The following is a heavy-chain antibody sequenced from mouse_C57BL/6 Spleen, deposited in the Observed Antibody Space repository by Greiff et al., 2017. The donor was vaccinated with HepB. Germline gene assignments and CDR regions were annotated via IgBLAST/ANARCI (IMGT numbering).Heavy chain of an antibody. CDR1: GYAFTNYL. V-gene: IGHV1-54*01. Sequence: QVQLKESGAELVRPGTSVKVSCKASGYAFTNYLIEWVKQRPGQGLEWIGVINHGSGGTNYNEKFKGKATLTADKSSSTAYMQRSSLTSEDSAVYFCARSRGATDAMDYWGQGTSVTVSS. CDR3: ARSRGATDAMDY. CDR2: INHGSGGT. J-gene: IGHJ4*01. D-gene: IGHD1-1*01.